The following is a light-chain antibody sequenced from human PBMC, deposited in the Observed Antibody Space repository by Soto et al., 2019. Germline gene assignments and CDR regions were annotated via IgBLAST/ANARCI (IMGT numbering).Light chain of an antibody. J-gene: IGKJ1*01. Sequence: DIQMTQCPSTLSVSVGDRVTITCRASQDISSYLAWYQQKPGKAPDLLIYAASTLQSGVPSRFRGSGSGTEFTLTISYVGSEDFETYYCQQYYNFPWTYGQGTKVDI. CDR2: AAS. V-gene: IGKV1-9*01. CDR1: QDISSY. CDR3: QQYYNFPWT.